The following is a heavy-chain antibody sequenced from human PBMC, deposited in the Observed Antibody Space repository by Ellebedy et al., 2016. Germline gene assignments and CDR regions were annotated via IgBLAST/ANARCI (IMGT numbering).Heavy chain of an antibody. CDR2: IYYTGTT. V-gene: IGHV4-59*08. CDR3: ARRVVRSYGMDV. J-gene: IGHJ6*02. CDR1: GDSISGDY. D-gene: IGHD3-10*01. Sequence: GSLRLSCTVSGDSISGDYWSWIRQSPGKGLEWIGSIYYTGTTYYNPSLRSRTTISVDLSKSQFSLQLTSMTAADTAVYYCARRVVRSYGMDVWGQGTTVTVSS.